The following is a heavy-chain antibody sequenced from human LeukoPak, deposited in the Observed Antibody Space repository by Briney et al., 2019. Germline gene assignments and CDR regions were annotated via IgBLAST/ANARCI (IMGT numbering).Heavy chain of an antibody. CDR1: GGSISSNGHF. D-gene: IGHD3-10*01. Sequence: SETLSLTCSVSGGSISSNGHFWVWIRQPPGKGLEWIGSIYYSGSTYYNPSLKSRVTMSVDTSKNQFSLKLTSVTAADTALYYCARHPKRVWFGELRFPWWFDPWGQGTLVTVSS. CDR3: ARHPKRVWFGELRFPWWFDP. V-gene: IGHV4-39*07. CDR2: IYYSGST. J-gene: IGHJ5*02.